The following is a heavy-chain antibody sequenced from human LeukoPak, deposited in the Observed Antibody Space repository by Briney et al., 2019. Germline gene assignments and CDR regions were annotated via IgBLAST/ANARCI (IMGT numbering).Heavy chain of an antibody. V-gene: IGHV3-23*01. CDR1: GFTFSSYA. D-gene: IGHD6-19*01. CDR2: ISGSGGST. J-gene: IGHJ3*01. CDR3: ARAVPIGSGWDAFDV. Sequence: PGGSLRLSCAASGFTFSSYAMSWVRQAPGKGLEWVSAISGSGGSTNYAPSVKGRFTISRDNSKHTLYLQMNSLRADDTAVYFCARAVPIGSGWDAFDVWGRGTKVTVSS.